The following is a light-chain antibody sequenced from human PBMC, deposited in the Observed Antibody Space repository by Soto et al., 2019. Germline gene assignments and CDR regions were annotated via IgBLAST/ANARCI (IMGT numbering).Light chain of an antibody. CDR2: EVR. CDR1: SSDVGGYNY. CDR3: SSYRSSSTFV. V-gene: IGLV2-14*01. Sequence: QSVLTQPPSASGSPGQSVAISCTGTSSDVGGYNYVSWYQQYPGKAPKVIIFEVRKRPSGVSNRFSGSKSGDTASLTISGLQAEDEADYYCSSYRSSSTFVFGTGT. J-gene: IGLJ1*01.